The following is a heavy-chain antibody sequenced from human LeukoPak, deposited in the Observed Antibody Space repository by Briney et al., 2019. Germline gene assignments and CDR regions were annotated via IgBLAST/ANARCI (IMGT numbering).Heavy chain of an antibody. J-gene: IGHJ4*02. CDR2: IYYSGST. D-gene: IGHD2-2*01. CDR3: ARLPSLYCSSTSCYHDY. CDR1: GGSISSSSYH. Sequence: SETLSLTCTVSGGSISSSSYHWGWIRQPPGKGLEWIGSIYYSGSTYYNPSLKSRVTISVDTSKNQFSLKLSSVTAADTAVYYCARLPSLYCSSTSCYHDYWGQGTLVTVSS. V-gene: IGHV4-39*01.